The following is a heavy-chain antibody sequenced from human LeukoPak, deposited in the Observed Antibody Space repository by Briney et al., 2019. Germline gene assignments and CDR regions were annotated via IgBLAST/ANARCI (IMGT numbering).Heavy chain of an antibody. J-gene: IGHJ3*02. CDR2: ISGSGGST. Sequence: GGSLRLSCAASGFTFSSYAMSWVRQAPGKGLEWVSAISGSGGSTYYTDSVKGRFTISRDNSKNTLWLQMNSLRSEDTAVNYCAKDGFLLWRGAFDIWGQATMVTVSS. CDR3: AKDGFLLWRGAFDI. V-gene: IGHV3-23*01. CDR1: GFTFSSYA. D-gene: IGHD2-21*01.